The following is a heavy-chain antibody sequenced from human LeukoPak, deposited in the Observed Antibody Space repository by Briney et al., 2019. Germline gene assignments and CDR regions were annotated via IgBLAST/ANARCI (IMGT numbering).Heavy chain of an antibody. Sequence: GGSLRLSCAASGFTFSSYGMLWVRQAPGKGLEGVAVIWYDGSNKYYADSVKGRFTISRDNSKNTLYLQMNSLRAEDTAVYYCARGIRSISSWEYIDYWGQGTLVTVSS. CDR3: ARGIRSISSWEYIDY. CDR1: GFTFSSYG. V-gene: IGHV3-33*01. D-gene: IGHD6-13*01. CDR2: IWYDGSNK. J-gene: IGHJ4*02.